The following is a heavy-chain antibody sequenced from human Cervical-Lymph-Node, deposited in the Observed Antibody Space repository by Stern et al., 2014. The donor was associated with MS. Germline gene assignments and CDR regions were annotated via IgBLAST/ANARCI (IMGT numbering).Heavy chain of an antibody. CDR3: AKDLGGSYYHYYYGMDV. CDR2: ISYDGSNK. D-gene: IGHD1-26*01. CDR1: GFTFSSYG. Sequence: VQLVESGGGVVQPGRSLRLSCAASGFTFSSYGMHWVRQAPGKGLEWVAVISYDGSNKCYADSVKGRFTISRDNSKNTLYLQMNSLRAEDTAVYYCAKDLGGSYYHYYYGMDVWGQGTTVTVSS. V-gene: IGHV3-30*18. J-gene: IGHJ6*02.